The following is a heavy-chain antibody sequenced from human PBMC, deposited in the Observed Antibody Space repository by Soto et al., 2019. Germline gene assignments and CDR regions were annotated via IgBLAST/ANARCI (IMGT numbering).Heavy chain of an antibody. Sequence: VKVSCKASGYTFTSYAMHWVRQAPGQRLEWMGWINAGNGNTKYSQKFQGRVTITRDTSASTAYIELSSLRSEDTAVYYCASGYYDFWSGYFPYWGQGTLVTAPQ. CDR2: INAGNGNT. D-gene: IGHD3-3*01. V-gene: IGHV1-3*01. CDR3: ASGYYDFWSGYFPY. J-gene: IGHJ4*02. CDR1: GYTFTSYA.